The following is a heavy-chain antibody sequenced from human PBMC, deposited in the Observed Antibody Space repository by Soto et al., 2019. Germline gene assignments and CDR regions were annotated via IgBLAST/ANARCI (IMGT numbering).Heavy chain of an antibody. CDR2: ISSSSSYT. CDR3: ARDHHRYSGYDYVDY. D-gene: IGHD5-12*01. CDR1: GFTFSDYY. V-gene: IGHV3-11*05. Sequence: QVQLVESGGGLVKPGGSLRLSCVASGFTFSDYYMSWIRQAPGKGLEWVSHISSSSSYTNYADSVKGRFTISRDNAKNSLYLQMNRLRAEDTAVYYCARDHHRYSGYDYVDYWGQGTLVTVSS. J-gene: IGHJ4*02.